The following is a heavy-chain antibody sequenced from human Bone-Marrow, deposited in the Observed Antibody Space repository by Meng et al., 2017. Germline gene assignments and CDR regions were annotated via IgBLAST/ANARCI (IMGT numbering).Heavy chain of an antibody. CDR3: GKGHKGNLWVSFDS. Sequence: EVQLVESGGGLVRPGGSLRLTCAASGFTFSTYDVTWVRQAPGKGLEWVSAISGSGGRTYYADSVKGRFTISRDNSKNTLYLQMNGLRADDTAVYYCGKGHKGNLWVSFDSWGQGTLVTVSS. J-gene: IGHJ4*02. D-gene: IGHD2-21*01. CDR2: ISGSGGRT. V-gene: IGHV3-23*04. CDR1: GFTFSTYD.